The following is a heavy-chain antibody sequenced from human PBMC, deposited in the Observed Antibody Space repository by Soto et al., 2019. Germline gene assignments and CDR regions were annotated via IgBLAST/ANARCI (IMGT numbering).Heavy chain of an antibody. J-gene: IGHJ2*01. D-gene: IGHD3-22*01. Sequence: QVQLVQSGAEVKKPGSSGKVSCKASGDTFRSYAISWVRQAPGQGLEWVGGIIPIFGTRNYAQKFQGRVTITADESTSTAYMELSSLRSEDPAVYYCARDITRSYYDRSGYSFWYFDLWGRGTLVTVSS. V-gene: IGHV1-69*01. CDR2: IIPIFGTR. CDR1: GDTFRSYA. CDR3: ARDITRSYYDRSGYSFWYFDL.